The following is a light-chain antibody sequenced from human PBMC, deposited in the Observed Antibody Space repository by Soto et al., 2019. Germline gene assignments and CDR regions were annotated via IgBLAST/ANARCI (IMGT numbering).Light chain of an antibody. CDR3: PTCGTGILV. J-gene: IGLJ3*02. V-gene: IGLV4-69*01. CDR1: SGHSPYV. CDR2: LHSDGSH. Sequence: QSVLTQSPSASASLGASVKLTCTLSSGHSPYVIAWHQQQPEEGARYLMKLHSDGSHTRGDGIPDRFSGSSSGSEPYLTIARLQSEDAADYYCPTCGTGILVFGGGTKLTVL.